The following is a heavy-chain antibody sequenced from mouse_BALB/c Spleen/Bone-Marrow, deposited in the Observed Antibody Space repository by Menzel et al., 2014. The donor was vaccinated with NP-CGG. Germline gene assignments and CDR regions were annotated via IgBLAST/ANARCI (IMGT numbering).Heavy chain of an antibody. CDR2: IWAGGST. V-gene: IGHV2-9*02. CDR1: GFSLTSYG. CDR3: ARVFTTATWGFAY. D-gene: IGHD1-2*01. Sequence: VMLVESGPGLVAPSQSLSITCTVSGFSLTSYGVHWVRQPPGKGLEWLGAIWAGGSTNYDSALMSRLSITKDNSKSQVFLGMDSLQTDDTAMYYCARVFTTATWGFAYWGQGTLVTVSA. J-gene: IGHJ3*01.